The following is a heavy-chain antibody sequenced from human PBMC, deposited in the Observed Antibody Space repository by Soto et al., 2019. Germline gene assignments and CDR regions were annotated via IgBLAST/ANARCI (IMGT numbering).Heavy chain of an antibody. CDR3: ARGVMPGYSFEGWFDP. J-gene: IGHJ5*02. D-gene: IGHD3-9*01. CDR1: GGTFSSYA. CDR2: IIPIFGTA. V-gene: IGHV1-69*01. Sequence: QVQLVQSGAEVKKPGSSVKVSCKASGGTFSSYAISWVRQAPGQGLEWMGGIIPIFGTANYAQKFQGRVTITADDSTSTASMELSSLRSEDTAVYYCARGVMPGYSFEGWFDPWGQGTLVTVSS.